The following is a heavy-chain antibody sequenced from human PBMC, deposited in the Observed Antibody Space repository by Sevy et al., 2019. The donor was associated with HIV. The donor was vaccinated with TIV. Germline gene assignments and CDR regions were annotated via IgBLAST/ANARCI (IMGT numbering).Heavy chain of an antibody. J-gene: IGHJ6*02. CDR2: ISIDGTDK. CDR3: ARDIAATPYYYYGLDV. CDR1: GFAFSDYA. D-gene: IGHD6-13*01. Sequence: GGSLRLSCAVSGFAFSDYAMHWVRQAPGKGLDWVAVISIDGTDKYYADSVKGRFTISRDNSKNTVYLQMNSLRPEDTGVYYCARDIAATPYYYYGLDVWGQGTTVTVSS. V-gene: IGHV3-30-3*01.